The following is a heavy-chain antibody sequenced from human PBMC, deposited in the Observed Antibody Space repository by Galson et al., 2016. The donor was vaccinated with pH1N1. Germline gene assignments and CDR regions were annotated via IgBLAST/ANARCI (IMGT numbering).Heavy chain of an antibody. V-gene: IGHV3-23*01. CDR3: AKLDYDFWSGYYRHFDY. CDR1: GFPFSRYA. CDR2: IRGSGDDT. J-gene: IGHJ4*02. D-gene: IGHD3-3*01. Sequence: LRLSCAASGFPFSRYAMSWVRQAPGKGLEWVSAIRGSGDDTYYATSVKGRFTISRDNSKNTLYLQMNSLRGDDTAVYYCAKLDYDFWSGYYRHFDYWGQGTLVTVSS.